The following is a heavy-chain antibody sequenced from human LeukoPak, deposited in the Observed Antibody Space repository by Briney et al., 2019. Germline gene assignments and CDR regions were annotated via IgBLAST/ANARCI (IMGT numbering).Heavy chain of an antibody. CDR2: ISGSGGST. D-gene: IGHD1-26*01. J-gene: IGHJ4*02. CDR1: GFTFSNYA. CDR3: AKDLAGSGSYSFDY. V-gene: IGHV3-23*01. Sequence: PGGSLRLSCAASGFTFSNYAMNWVRQAPGRGLEWVSAISGSGGSTYYVDSVKGRFTISRDNSKNTLYLQMNSLRAEDTAVYYCAKDLAGSGSYSFDYWGQGTLVTVSS.